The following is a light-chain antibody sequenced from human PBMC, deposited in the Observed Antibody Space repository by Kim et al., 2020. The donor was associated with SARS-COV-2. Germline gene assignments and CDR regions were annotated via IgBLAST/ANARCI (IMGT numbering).Light chain of an antibody. CDR2: GAS. V-gene: IGKV3-15*01. CDR3: QQYDDWPPWT. Sequence: AGERATNISRASKSVSSNEAWYQQKPGEAPRLLIYGASTRATGIPARFSGSGSGTEVTLTISSLQSEDLAVYFCQQYDDWPPWTFGQGTKVDIK. J-gene: IGKJ1*01. CDR1: KSVSSN.